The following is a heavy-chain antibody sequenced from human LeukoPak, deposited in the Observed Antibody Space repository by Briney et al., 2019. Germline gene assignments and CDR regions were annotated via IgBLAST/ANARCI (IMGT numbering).Heavy chain of an antibody. D-gene: IGHD3-10*01. Sequence: GGSLRLSCAASGFTFSSFAMSWVRQTPGQGLEWVSAISGNGGSTYYADSVKGRFTISRDNSKNTLYLQMNSLRAEDTAVYYCAKASTLLLWFGEFDAFDIWGQGTMVTVSS. J-gene: IGHJ3*02. CDR3: AKASTLLLWFGEFDAFDI. CDR2: ISGNGGST. CDR1: GFTFSSFA. V-gene: IGHV3-23*01.